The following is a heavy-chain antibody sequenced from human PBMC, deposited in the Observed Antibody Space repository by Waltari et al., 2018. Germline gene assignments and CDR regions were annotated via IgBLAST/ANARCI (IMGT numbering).Heavy chain of an antibody. CDR2: ICTSGGT. CDR3: ARELGN. CDR1: GASISSSNY. J-gene: IGHJ4*02. V-gene: IGHV4-61*02. Sequence: QVQLQESGPGLVKPSQTLSLTCAVSGASISSSNYWTWIRQPAGEGLEWIGLICTSGGTNYNPALKSRVTISVDASKNQFSLKLSSVTAADTAVYYCARELGNWGQGTLVTVSA.